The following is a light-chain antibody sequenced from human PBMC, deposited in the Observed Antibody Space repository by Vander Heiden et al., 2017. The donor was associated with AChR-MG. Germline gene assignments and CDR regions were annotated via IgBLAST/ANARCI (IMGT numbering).Light chain of an antibody. J-gene: IGKJ4*01. CDR1: QGISSY. V-gene: IGKV1-8*01. CDR3: QQYYSYPPT. Sequence: AIRMTQSPSSFSASTRGRVTITCRASQGISSYLAWYQQKPGKAPKLLIYAASTLQSGVPSRFSGSGSGTDFTLTISCLQSEDFATYYCQQYYSYPPTFGGGTKVEIK. CDR2: AAS.